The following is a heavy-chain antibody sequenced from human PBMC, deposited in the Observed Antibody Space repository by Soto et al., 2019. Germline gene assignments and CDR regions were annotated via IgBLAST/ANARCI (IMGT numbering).Heavy chain of an antibody. D-gene: IGHD5-12*01. J-gene: IGHJ6*02. CDR3: ARDKGKERDGYNTGDYYYGMDV. CDR2: IIPIFGTA. CDR1: GGTFSSYA. V-gene: IGHV1-69*13. Sequence: SVKVSCKASGGTFSSYAISWVRQAPGQGLEWMGGIIPIFGTANYAQKFQGRVTITADESTSTAYMELSSLRSEDTAVYYCARDKGKERDGYNTGDYYYGMDVLG.